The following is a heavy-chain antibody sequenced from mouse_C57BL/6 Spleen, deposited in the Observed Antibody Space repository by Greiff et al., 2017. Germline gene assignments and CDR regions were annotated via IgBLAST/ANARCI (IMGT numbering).Heavy chain of an antibody. CDR2: IDPSSGGT. D-gene: IGHD2-5*01. CDR1: GYTFTSYW. V-gene: IGHV1-72*01. J-gene: IGHJ3*01. CDR3: ASYSNYGAWFAY. Sequence: QVQLQQPGAELVKPGASVKLSCKASGYTFTSYWMHWVKQRPGRGLEWIGRIDPSSGGTKYNQKFKSKATLTVDKPSSTAYMQLSSLTSEDSAVYDCASYSNYGAWFAYWGQGTLVTVSA.